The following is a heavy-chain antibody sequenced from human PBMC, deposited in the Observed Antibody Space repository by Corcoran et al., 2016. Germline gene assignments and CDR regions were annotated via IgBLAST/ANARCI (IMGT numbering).Heavy chain of an antibody. CDR1: GYSFTSYW. V-gene: IGHV5-51*01. CDR3: ARLRYSYGTGYVDY. Sequence: EVQLVQSGAEVKKPGESLKISCKGSGYSFTSYWIGWVRQMPGKGLEWMGVIYPGDSDTRYSPSFQCQVTISADKSISTAYLQWRSLKASDTAMYYGARLRYSYGTGYVDYGGQGTLVTVSS. J-gene: IGHJ4*02. CDR2: IYPGDSDT. D-gene: IGHD5-18*01.